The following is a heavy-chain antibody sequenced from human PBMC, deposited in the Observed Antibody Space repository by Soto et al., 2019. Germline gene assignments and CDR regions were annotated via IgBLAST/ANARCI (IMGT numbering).Heavy chain of an antibody. D-gene: IGHD3-3*01. CDR2: ISRSSSTI. V-gene: IGHV3-48*01. CDR1: GFTFSSYS. Sequence: GGSLRLSCAASGFTFSSYSMNWVRQAPGKGLEWVSYISRSSSTIYYADSVKGRFTISRDNAKNSLYLQMNSLRAEDTAVYYCARAIIDEPGYWGQGTLVTVSS. J-gene: IGHJ4*02. CDR3: ARAIIDEPGY.